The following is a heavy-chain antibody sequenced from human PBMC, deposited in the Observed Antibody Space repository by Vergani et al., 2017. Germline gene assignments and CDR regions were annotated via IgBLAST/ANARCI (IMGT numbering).Heavy chain of an antibody. D-gene: IGHD6-19*01. CDR2: ISWNSGSI. CDR3: AKDYVQWPQAAFDI. Sequence: EVQLVESGGGLVQPGRSLRLSCAASGFTFDDYAMHWVRQAPGKGLEWVSGISWNSGSIGYADSVKGRFTISRDNAKNSLYLQMNSLRAEDTALYYCAKDYVQWPQAAFDIWGQGTMVTVSS. V-gene: IGHV3-9*01. J-gene: IGHJ3*02. CDR1: GFTFDDYA.